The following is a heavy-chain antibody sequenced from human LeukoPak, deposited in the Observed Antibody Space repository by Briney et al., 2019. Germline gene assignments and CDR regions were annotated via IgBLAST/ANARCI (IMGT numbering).Heavy chain of an antibody. CDR1: GGSISSGDYY. V-gene: IGHV4-30-4*08. J-gene: IGHJ5*02. Sequence: PSQTLSLTCTVSGGSISSGDYYWCWIRQPPGKGLEWIGYIYYSGSTYYNPSLKSRVTISVDTSKNQFSLKLSSVTAADTAVYYCARHYYDPLGWFDPWGQGTLVTVSS. CDR3: ARHYYDPLGWFDP. D-gene: IGHD3-22*01. CDR2: IYYSGST.